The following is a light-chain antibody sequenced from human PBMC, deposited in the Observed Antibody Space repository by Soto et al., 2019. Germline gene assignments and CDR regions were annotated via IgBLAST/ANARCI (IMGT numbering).Light chain of an antibody. Sequence: QSVLTQPPSASGSAGQSVTISCTGTSSDVGAFNYVSWHQQHPGKAPKVIIYEVTKRPAGVPDRFSGSKSGNTASLTVSGLQAEDEADYYCSSYAGSNNPLYVFGTGTKVTVL. V-gene: IGLV2-8*01. CDR3: SSYAGSNNPLYV. CDR2: EVT. J-gene: IGLJ1*01. CDR1: SSDVGAFNY.